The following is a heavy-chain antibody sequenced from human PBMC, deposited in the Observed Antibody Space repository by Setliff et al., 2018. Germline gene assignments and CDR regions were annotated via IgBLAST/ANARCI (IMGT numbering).Heavy chain of an antibody. CDR3: VYFDWSLNDYYYYYMDV. Sequence: GGSLRLSCAASGFTFSSFWMHWVRQAPGKGLEWVGRIRKKTKSYSTDYAASVKGRFTMSRDDLKNSVDLQMNSLKTEDTAVYYCVYFDWSLNDYYYYYMDVWGKGTTVTVS. V-gene: IGHV3-72*01. J-gene: IGHJ6*03. CDR1: GFTFSSFW. CDR2: IRKKTKSYST. D-gene: IGHD3-9*01.